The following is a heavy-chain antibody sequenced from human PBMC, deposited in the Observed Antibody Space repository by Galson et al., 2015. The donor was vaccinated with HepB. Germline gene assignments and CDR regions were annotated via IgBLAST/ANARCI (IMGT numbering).Heavy chain of an antibody. CDR1: GFTFDDYA. CDR2: ISWNSGSI. Sequence: SLRLSCAASGFTFDDYAMHWVRQAPGKGLEWVSGISWNSGSIGYADSVKGRFTISRDNAKNSLYLQMNSLRAEDTALYYCAKDIYMGMEIVVVMAFDYWGQGTLVTVSS. D-gene: IGHD3-22*01. CDR3: AKDIYMGMEIVVVMAFDY. V-gene: IGHV3-9*01. J-gene: IGHJ4*02.